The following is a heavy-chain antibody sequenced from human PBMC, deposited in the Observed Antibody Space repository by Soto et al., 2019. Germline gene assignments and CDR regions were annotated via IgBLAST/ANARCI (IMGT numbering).Heavy chain of an antibody. D-gene: IGHD3-16*01. CDR3: AEDYDFGSYYYYYMDV. CDR2: ISYDGSNK. V-gene: IGHV3-30*18. CDR1: GFTFSSYA. J-gene: IGHJ6*02. Sequence: GGSLRLSCAASGFTFSSYAMHWVRQAPGKGLEWVAVISYDGSNKYYSDSVKGRFTISRDNSKNTLYLQMNSLRAEDTAVYYCAEDYDFGSYYYYYMDVWGQGTTVTVSS.